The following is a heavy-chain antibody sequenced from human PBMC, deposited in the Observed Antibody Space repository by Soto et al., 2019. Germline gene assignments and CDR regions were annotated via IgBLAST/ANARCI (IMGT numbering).Heavy chain of an antibody. CDR3: ARMSMAPR. CDR2: INHSGST. V-gene: IGHV4-34*01. Sequence: QVQLQQWGAGLLKPSETLSLTCAVYGGSFSGYFWSWIRQPPGKGLEWIGEINHSGSTNYNPSLKSRVTLSVDTHKNQLSLKLTSVTAADTAVYYCARMSMAPRWGQGTLVTVSS. CDR1: GGSFSGYF. D-gene: IGHD6-6*01. J-gene: IGHJ1*01.